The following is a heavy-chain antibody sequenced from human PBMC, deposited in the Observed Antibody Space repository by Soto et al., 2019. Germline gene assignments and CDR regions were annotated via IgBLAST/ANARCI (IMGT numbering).Heavy chain of an antibody. Sequence: GGSLRLSCAASGFTFSSYAMHWVRQAPGKGLEWVAVISYDGSNKYYADSVKGRFTISRDNSKNTLYLQMNSLRAADTAVYYCAGTLYYDFWSGYKNYYYYYGMDVWGQGTTVTVSS. D-gene: IGHD3-3*01. V-gene: IGHV3-30-3*01. CDR2: ISYDGSNK. CDR1: GFTFSSYA. J-gene: IGHJ6*02. CDR3: AGTLYYDFWSGYKNYYYYYGMDV.